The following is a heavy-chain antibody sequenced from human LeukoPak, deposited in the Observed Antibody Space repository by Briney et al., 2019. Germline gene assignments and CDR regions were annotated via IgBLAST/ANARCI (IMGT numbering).Heavy chain of an antibody. J-gene: IGHJ4*02. CDR1: GFTFSSYA. D-gene: IGHD3-3*01. CDR3: AKDDYDFWSGYSY. V-gene: IGHV3-23*01. CDR2: ISGSGGST. Sequence: GGSLRLSCAASGFTFSSYAMSWVRQAPGKGLEWVSAISGSGGSTYYADSVKGRFTISRDNSKNTLHLQMNSLRAEDTAVYYCAKDDYDFWSGYSYWGQGTLVTVSS.